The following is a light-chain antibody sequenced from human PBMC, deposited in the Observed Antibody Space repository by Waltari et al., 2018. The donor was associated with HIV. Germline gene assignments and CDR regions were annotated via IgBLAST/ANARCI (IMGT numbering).Light chain of an antibody. J-gene: IGLJ1*01. Sequence: SYELTQPPSASVSAGQTARTHCSGDSLSDHYVYWYQQQPGQATVLVMYKDTERPSGIPQRFFGSTSGTTVTLTIDGVQAEDEADYYCQSADTSDTYYVFGSGTHVTVL. V-gene: IGLV3-25*03. CDR1: SLSDHY. CDR3: QSADTSDTYYV. CDR2: KDT.